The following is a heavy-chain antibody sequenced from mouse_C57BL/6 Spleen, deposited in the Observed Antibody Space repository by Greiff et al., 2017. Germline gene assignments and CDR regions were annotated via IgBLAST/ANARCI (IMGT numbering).Heavy chain of an antibody. Sequence: EVQLVESGGGLVQPGGSLKLSCAASGFTFSDYYMYWVRQTPEKRLEWVAYISNGGGSTYYPDTVKGRFTISRDNAKNTLYLQMSRLKSEDTAMYYCARQGIYDGYYYYFDYWGQGTTLTVSS. CDR2: ISNGGGST. J-gene: IGHJ2*01. CDR1: GFTFSDYY. V-gene: IGHV5-12*01. D-gene: IGHD2-3*01. CDR3: ARQGIYDGYYYYFDY.